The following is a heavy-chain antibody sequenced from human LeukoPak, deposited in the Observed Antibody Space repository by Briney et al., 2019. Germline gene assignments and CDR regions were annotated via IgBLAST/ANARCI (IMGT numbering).Heavy chain of an antibody. CDR3: ARLVVVTAPVDY. CDR1: GYSFTRYW. CDR2: VYPGDSET. D-gene: IGHD2-21*02. Sequence: GESLKISCETSGYSFTRYWIGWVRQMPGEGLEWMGVVYPGDSETRYSPSFQGQVSISADKSINTAYLQWSSLQASDTAMYYCARLVVVTAPVDYWGQGTLVTVSS. V-gene: IGHV5-51*01. J-gene: IGHJ4*02.